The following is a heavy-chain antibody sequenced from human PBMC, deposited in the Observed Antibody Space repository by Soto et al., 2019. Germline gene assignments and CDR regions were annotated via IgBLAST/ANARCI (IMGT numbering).Heavy chain of an antibody. CDR1: GFTFSSYS. CDR3: ARDTGVAPDLYSSRDFDY. J-gene: IGHJ4*02. Sequence: GGSLRLSCAASGFTFSSYSMNWVRQAPGKGLEWVSSISSSSSYIYYADSVKGRFTMSRDNAKNSLYLQMNSLRAEDTAVYYCARDTGVAPDLYSSRDFDYWGQGTLVTVSS. CDR2: ISSSSSYI. V-gene: IGHV3-21*01. D-gene: IGHD6-13*01.